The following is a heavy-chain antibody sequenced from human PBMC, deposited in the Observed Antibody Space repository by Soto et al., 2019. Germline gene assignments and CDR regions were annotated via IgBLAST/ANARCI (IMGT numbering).Heavy chain of an antibody. J-gene: IGHJ4*01. V-gene: IGHV5-51*01. D-gene: IGHD6-19*01. CDR2: IYPDDSDT. Sequence: PGESLKISCKGSGYSFNNYWIGWVREMPGKGLEWMGIIYPDDSDTRYSPSFQGQVTISADKSISTAYMQWSSLKTSDTAMYYCTRLGSGWYGAAFWGQGTLVTVSS. CDR1: GYSFNNYW. CDR3: TRLGSGWYGAAF.